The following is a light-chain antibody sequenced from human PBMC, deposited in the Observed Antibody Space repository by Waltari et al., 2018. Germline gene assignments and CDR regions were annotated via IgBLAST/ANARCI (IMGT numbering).Light chain of an antibody. J-gene: IGKJ4*01. Sequence: EIVLIQSPATLALSPGERATLSCRASQSVRNYFAWFQQKPGQVPRLLIYDPSNRGTGVPARFSGSGSGTDFTLTISSLESEDFAVYYCQQRSSWPLTFGGGTKVQIK. V-gene: IGKV3-11*01. CDR3: QQRSSWPLT. CDR2: DPS. CDR1: QSVRNY.